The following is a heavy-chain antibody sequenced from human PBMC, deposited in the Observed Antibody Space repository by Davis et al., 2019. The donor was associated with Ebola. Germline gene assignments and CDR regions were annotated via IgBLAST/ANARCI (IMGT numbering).Heavy chain of an antibody. J-gene: IGHJ4*02. Sequence: SVKVSCKASGGTFSSYAISWVRQAPGQGLEWMGRIIPILGIVNYAQKFQGRVTITADKSTSTAYMELSSLRSEDTAVYYCARDLAAAGRRRLYYFDYWGQGTLVTVSS. CDR3: ARDLAAAGRRRLYYFDY. CDR1: GGTFSSYA. V-gene: IGHV1-69*04. D-gene: IGHD6-13*01. CDR2: IIPILGIV.